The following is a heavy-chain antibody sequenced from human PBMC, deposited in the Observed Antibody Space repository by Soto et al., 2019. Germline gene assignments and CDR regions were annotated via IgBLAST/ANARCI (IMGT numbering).Heavy chain of an antibody. CDR1: GGTFSTST. CDR2: TIPILNVA. D-gene: IGHD3-22*01. CDR3: ARALHYRDAVGYPGYFQY. J-gene: IGHJ1*01. V-gene: IGHV1-69*02. Sequence: ASVKVSCKASGGTFSTSTFTWVRQAPGQGLEWMGRTIPILNVADYAQDFQGRVTITADKSTSTAYMELSGLGSDDTAVYFCARALHYRDAVGYPGYFQYWGQGTLVTVSS.